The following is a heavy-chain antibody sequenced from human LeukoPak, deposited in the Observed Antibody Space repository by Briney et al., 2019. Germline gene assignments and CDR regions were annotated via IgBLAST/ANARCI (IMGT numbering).Heavy chain of an antibody. Sequence: PGGSLRLSCVASGFTFSGHWMSWVRQAPGKGLEWVASIKEDGSEKYYVDSVKGRFTISRDNAENSLYLQMNSLRAEDTAVYYCARGDDYSDQNYFDYWGQGTLVTVSS. V-gene: IGHV3-7*02. CDR3: ARGDDYSDQNYFDY. J-gene: IGHJ4*02. CDR1: GFTFSGHW. D-gene: IGHD4-17*01. CDR2: IKEDGSEK.